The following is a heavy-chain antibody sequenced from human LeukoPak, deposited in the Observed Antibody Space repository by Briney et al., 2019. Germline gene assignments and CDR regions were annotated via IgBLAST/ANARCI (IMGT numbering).Heavy chain of an antibody. D-gene: IGHD1-26*01. J-gene: IGHJ4*02. Sequence: PSETLSLTCTVSGGSISSYFWSWIRQPAGKGLEWIGRIYTSGSADYNPSLKSRVTMSVDTSKNQFSLKLSSVTAADTAVYYCARSGSASGRYNDYWGQGTLVTVSS. CDR3: ARSGSASGRYNDY. CDR2: IYTSGSA. V-gene: IGHV4-4*07. CDR1: GGSISSYF.